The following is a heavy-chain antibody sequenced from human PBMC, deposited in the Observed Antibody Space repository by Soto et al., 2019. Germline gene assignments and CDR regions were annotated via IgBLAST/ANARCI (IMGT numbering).Heavy chain of an antibody. CDR1: GGTFSSYA. CDR3: ARAVSDYGGSSTLFYWYFDL. Sequence: GASVKVSCKASGGTFSSYAISWVRQAPGQGLEWMGGIIPIFGTADYAQKFQGRVTITVDESTSTAYMELSSLRSEDTAVYYCARAVSDYGGSSTLFYWYFDLWGRGTLVTSPQ. CDR2: IIPIFGTA. V-gene: IGHV1-69*13. J-gene: IGHJ2*01. D-gene: IGHD4-17*01.